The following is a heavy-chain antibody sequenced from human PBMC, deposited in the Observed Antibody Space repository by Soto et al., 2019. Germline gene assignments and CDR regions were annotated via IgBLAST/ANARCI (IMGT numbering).Heavy chain of an antibody. J-gene: IGHJ3*01. CDR3: AKDQRRFGEVEAAFDL. CDR1: GFTFDDYA. D-gene: IGHD3-10*01. Sequence: ESGGDLVQPGRSLRLSCAASGFTFDDYAMYWVRQAPGKGLEWVSSISWNSGIIGYADSVKGRFTISRDNARGSLSLLMNSLRTEDTGLYYCAKDQRRFGEVEAAFDLCGQGTMVTVSS. V-gene: IGHV3-9*01. CDR2: ISWNSGII.